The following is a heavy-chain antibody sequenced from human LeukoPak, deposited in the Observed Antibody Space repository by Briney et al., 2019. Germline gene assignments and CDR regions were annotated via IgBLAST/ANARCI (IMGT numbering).Heavy chain of an antibody. J-gene: IGHJ4*02. D-gene: IGHD2-15*01. CDR3: AKAPVTTCRGAFCYPFDY. Sequence: GGSLRLSCAASGFTLSSYAMSWVRQAPGKGLGWVSAISDTGNTYHADSVKGRFTISRDSSKNTLFLQMNRLRPEDTAVYYCAKAPVTTCRGAFCYPFDYWGLGTLVTVSS. CDR1: GFTLSSYA. CDR2: ISDTGNT. V-gene: IGHV3-23*01.